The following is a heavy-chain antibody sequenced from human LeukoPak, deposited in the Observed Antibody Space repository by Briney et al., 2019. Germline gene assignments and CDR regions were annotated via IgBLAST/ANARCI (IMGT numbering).Heavy chain of an antibody. V-gene: IGHV3-30-3*01. CDR3: ATASSYSSGWYVHYYYGMDV. J-gene: IGHJ6*02. D-gene: IGHD6-19*01. CDR1: GFTFSSYA. Sequence: GGSLRLSCAASGFTFSSYAMHWVRQAPGKGLEWVAVISYDGSNKYYADSVKGRFTISRDNSKNTLYLQMNSLRAEDTAVYYCATASSYSSGWYVHYYYGMDVWGQGTTVTVSS. CDR2: ISYDGSNK.